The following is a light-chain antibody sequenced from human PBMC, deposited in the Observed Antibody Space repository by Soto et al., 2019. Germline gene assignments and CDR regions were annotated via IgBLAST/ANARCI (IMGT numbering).Light chain of an antibody. J-gene: IGKJ4*01. CDR3: QQYGSSPPMLT. CDR2: DTS. V-gene: IGKV3-20*01. CDR1: QSVGSSY. Sequence: IVLTQSPGTLSLSPGERATLSCRASQSVGSSYLAWYQQKPGQAPRLLIYDTSSRATGIPDRFSGSGSGTDFTLTISRLEPEDFAVYYCQQYGSSPPMLTFGGGTKVDNK.